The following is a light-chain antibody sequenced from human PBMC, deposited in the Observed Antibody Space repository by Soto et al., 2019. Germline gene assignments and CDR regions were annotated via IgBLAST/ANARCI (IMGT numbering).Light chain of an antibody. CDR2: GAS. CDR1: QSVSSSY. Sequence: EIVLTQSPGTLSLSPGERATLSCRASQSVSSSYLAWYQQKPGQAPRLLIYGASSRATGIPDRFSGSGSGTDFTLTSSRLEPEDCAVYYCQQDGSSPLTFGGGTKVEIK. V-gene: IGKV3-20*01. J-gene: IGKJ4*01. CDR3: QQDGSSPLT.